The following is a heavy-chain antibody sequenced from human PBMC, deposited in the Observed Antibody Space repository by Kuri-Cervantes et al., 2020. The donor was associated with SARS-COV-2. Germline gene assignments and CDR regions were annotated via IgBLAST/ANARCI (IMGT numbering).Heavy chain of an antibody. V-gene: IGHV3-21*01. CDR1: GFTFSSYS. Sequence: GESLKISCAASGFTFSSYSMNWVRQAPGKGLEWVSSISSSSSYIYYADSVKCRFTISRDNAKNSLYLQMNSLRAEDTAVYYCARANEYYDILTGRNDAFDIWGQGTMVTVSS. J-gene: IGHJ3*02. CDR3: ARANEYYDILTGRNDAFDI. CDR2: ISSSSSYI. D-gene: IGHD3-9*01.